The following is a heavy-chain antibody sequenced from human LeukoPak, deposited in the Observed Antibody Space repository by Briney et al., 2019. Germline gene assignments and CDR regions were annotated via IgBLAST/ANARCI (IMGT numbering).Heavy chain of an antibody. Sequence: TSETLSLTCAVYGGSFSNYYWSCIRQSPGKGLEWIGEINHSGSTNYNPSLKSRVTMSVDTSKNQFSLKLTSVTAADTAVYYCARADSSGTYDFPLDYWGQGTLVTVSS. CDR2: INHSGST. CDR1: GGSFSNYY. J-gene: IGHJ4*02. D-gene: IGHD1-26*01. V-gene: IGHV4-34*01. CDR3: ARADSSGTYDFPLDY.